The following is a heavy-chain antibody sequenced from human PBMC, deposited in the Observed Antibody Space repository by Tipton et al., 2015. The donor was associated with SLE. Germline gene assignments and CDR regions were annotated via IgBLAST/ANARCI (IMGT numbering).Heavy chain of an antibody. CDR2: IYTGGST. CDR3: ARVGYSSGSYYFDY. J-gene: IGHJ4*02. D-gene: IGHD6-19*01. V-gene: IGHV4-4*08. Sequence: TLSLTCTVSGDSISSLYWNWIRQPPGKGLEWVGYIYTGGSTHYNPSLRSRVTISVDTSNNQFSLKLRSVSAADTAVYYCARVGYSSGSYYFDYWGQGTLVTVSS. CDR1: GDSISSLY.